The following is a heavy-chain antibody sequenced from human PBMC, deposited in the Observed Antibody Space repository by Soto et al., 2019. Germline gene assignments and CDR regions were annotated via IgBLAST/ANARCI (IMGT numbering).Heavy chain of an antibody. CDR2: SIPIFGTA. Sequence: QVQLVQSGAEVKKPGSSVKVSCKASGGTFSSYAVSWVRQAPGQGLEWMGGSIPIFGTANYAQKFQGRVTITADESTSTAYMELSSLRSEDTAVYYCARSAETLGYCSGGSCFYFDYWGQGTLVTVSS. CDR1: GGTFSSYA. D-gene: IGHD2-15*01. J-gene: IGHJ4*02. CDR3: ARSAETLGYCSGGSCFYFDY. V-gene: IGHV1-69*01.